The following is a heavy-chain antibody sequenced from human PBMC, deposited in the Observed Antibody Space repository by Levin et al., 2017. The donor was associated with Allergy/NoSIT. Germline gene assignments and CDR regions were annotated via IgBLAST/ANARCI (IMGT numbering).Heavy chain of an antibody. Sequence: KISCKASGGTFSSYAISWVRQAPGQGLEWMGGIIPIFGTANYAQKFQGRVTITADESTSTAYMELSSLRSEDTAVYYCARDTYSSGWYLDWGQGTLVTVSS. J-gene: IGHJ4*02. CDR2: IIPIFGTA. D-gene: IGHD6-19*01. CDR3: ARDTYSSGWYLD. CDR1: GGTFSSYA. V-gene: IGHV1-69*01.